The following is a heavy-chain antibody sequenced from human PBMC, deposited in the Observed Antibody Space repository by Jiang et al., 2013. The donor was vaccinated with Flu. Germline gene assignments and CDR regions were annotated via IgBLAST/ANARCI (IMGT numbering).Heavy chain of an antibody. D-gene: IGHD6-13*01. Sequence: GAEVKKPGESLKISCKGSGYSFYGFWIVWVRQMPGKGLEWMGMIYPDDSKSRYSPSFRGQVTISADKSISTAYLQWSSLKASDTAMYYCARHDRKTGRNSSSWYISRGYYYYGMDVWGQGTTVTVSS. CDR2: IYPDDSKS. CDR1: GYSFYGFW. J-gene: IGHJ6*02. CDR3: ARHDRKTGRNSSSWYISRGYYYYGMDV. V-gene: IGHV5-51*01.